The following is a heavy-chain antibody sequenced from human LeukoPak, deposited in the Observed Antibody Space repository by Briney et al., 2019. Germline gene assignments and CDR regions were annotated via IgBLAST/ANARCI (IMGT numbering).Heavy chain of an antibody. J-gene: IGHJ5*02. CDR1: GFTFSSYG. V-gene: IGHV3-33*01. D-gene: IGHD2-2*01. CDR3: AREGRRYCSSTSCLAWFDP. Sequence: PGGSLRLSCAAPGFTFSSYGMHWVRQAPGKGLEWVAVIWYDGSNKYYADSVKGRFTISRDNSKNSLYLQMNSLRAEDTAVYYCAREGRRYCSSTSCLAWFDPWGQGTLVTVSS. CDR2: IWYDGSNK.